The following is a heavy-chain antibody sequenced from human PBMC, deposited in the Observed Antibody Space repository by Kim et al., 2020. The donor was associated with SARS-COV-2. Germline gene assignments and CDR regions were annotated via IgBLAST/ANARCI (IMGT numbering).Heavy chain of an antibody. CDR1: GFTFSSYA. Sequence: GGSLRLSCAASGFTFSSYAMHWVRQAPGKGLEWVAVISYDGSNKYYADSVKGRFTISRDNSKNTLYLQMNSLRAEDTAVYYCARDVGGYCSSTSCYEGYFDYWRQGTLVTVSS. V-gene: IGHV3-30-3*01. J-gene: IGHJ4*02. D-gene: IGHD2-2*03. CDR3: ARDVGGYCSSTSCYEGYFDY. CDR2: ISYDGSNK.